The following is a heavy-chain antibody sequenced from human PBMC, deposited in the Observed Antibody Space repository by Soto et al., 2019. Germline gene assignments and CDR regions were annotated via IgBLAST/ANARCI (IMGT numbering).Heavy chain of an antibody. V-gene: IGHV1-2*02. CDR1: GYTFTGYY. CDR2: INPNSGGT. D-gene: IGHD1-26*01. CDR3: AIWGVGASRDFDY. J-gene: IGHJ4*02. Sequence: QVQLVQSGAEVKKPGASVKVSCKAAGYTFTGYYMHWVRQAPGQGLEWMGWINPNSGGTNYAQKFQGRVTRARNTSISTAYMELSRLRSDDTAVYYCAIWGVGASRDFDYWGQGTLVTVSS.